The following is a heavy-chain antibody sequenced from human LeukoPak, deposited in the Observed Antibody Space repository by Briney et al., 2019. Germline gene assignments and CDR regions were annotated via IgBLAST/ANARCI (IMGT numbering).Heavy chain of an antibody. V-gene: IGHV4-59*01. Sequence: SETLSLTCTVSGGSMRSYYWNWIRQPPGKGLEWIGYIYFSGSTAYNPSLKSRVTMSVGKSNNQFSLKLTSVTAADTAVYYCARDGGSVTTQFDYWGQGTLVTVSS. CDR2: IYFSGST. J-gene: IGHJ4*02. CDR3: ARDGGSVTTQFDY. CDR1: GGSMRSYY. D-gene: IGHD4-17*01.